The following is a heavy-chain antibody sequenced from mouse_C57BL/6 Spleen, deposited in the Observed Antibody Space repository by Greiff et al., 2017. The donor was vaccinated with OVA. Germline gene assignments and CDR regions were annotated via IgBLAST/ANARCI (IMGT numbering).Heavy chain of an antibody. V-gene: IGHV14-1*01. Sequence: VHVKQSGAELVRPGASVKLSCTASGFNIKDYYMHWVKQRPEQGLEWIGRIDPEDGDTEYAPKFQGKATMTADPSSNTAYLQLSSLTSEDTAVYYCTTNDGYYYYFDYWGQGTTLTVSS. CDR3: TTNDGYYYYFDY. J-gene: IGHJ2*01. CDR2: IDPEDGDT. CDR1: GFNIKDYY. D-gene: IGHD2-3*01.